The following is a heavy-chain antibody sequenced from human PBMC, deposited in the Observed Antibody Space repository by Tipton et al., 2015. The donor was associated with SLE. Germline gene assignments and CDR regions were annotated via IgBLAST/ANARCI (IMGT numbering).Heavy chain of an antibody. CDR2: IYYSGST. D-gene: IGHD3-22*01. Sequence: TLSLTCTVSGGSISNYYWNWIRQPPGKGLEWIGYIYYSGSTNYNPSLKSRVTISVDTSKNQFSLKLSSVTAADTAVYYCARVPWDYYDSSGSKGWFDPWGQGTLVTVSS. J-gene: IGHJ5*02. V-gene: IGHV4-59*01. CDR3: ARVPWDYYDSSGSKGWFDP. CDR1: GGSISNYY.